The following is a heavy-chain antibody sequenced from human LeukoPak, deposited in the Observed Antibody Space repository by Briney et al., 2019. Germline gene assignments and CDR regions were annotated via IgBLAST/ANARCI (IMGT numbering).Heavy chain of an antibody. V-gene: IGHV5-51*01. J-gene: IGHJ4*02. D-gene: IGHD6-6*01. CDR2: IYPGDSGT. CDR1: GYSFTSYW. CDR3: ARRSSSSGVVDY. Sequence: GESLKISCKGSGYSFTSYWIGWVRQLPGKGLEWMGIIYPGDSGTRYSPSFQGQVTISADKSISTAYLRWSSLKASDTAMYYCARRSSSSGVVDYWGQGTLVTVSS.